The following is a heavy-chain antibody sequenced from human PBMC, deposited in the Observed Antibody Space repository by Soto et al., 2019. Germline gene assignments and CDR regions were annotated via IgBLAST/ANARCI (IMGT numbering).Heavy chain of an antibody. D-gene: IGHD2-2*02. V-gene: IGHV1-2*02. CDR1: GYTFTGYY. CDR3: ARDGVPAAIGGNWFDP. J-gene: IGHJ5*02. Sequence: ASVKVSCKASGYTFTGYYMHWVRQAPGQGLEWMGWINPNSGGTNYAQKFQGRVTMTRDTSISTAYMELSRLRSDDTAVYYCARDGVPAAIGGNWFDPWGQGTLVTVSS. CDR2: INPNSGGT.